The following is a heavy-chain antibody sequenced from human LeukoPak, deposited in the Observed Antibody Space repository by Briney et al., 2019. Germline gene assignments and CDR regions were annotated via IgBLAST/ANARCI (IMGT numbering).Heavy chain of an antibody. D-gene: IGHD1-26*01. V-gene: IGHV3-11*01. J-gene: IGHJ4*02. CDR1: GFTFSDYY. Sequence: PGGSLRLSCAASGFTFSDYYMSWIRQAPGKGLEWVSYISSSGSTIYYADSVKGRFTISRDNAKNSLYLQMNSLRAEDTALYYCAKDMFPSGSYSPYFDYWGQGTLVTVSS. CDR3: AKDMFPSGSYSPYFDY. CDR2: ISSSGSTI.